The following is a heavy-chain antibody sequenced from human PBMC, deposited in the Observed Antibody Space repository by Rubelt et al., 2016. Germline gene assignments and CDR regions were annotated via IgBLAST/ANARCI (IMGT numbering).Heavy chain of an antibody. CDR3: VRDEYGVGGDP. CDR1: GFSFNIYE. J-gene: IGHJ5*02. D-gene: IGHD2/OR15-2a*01. V-gene: IGHV3-48*03. CDR2: ITASGGAR. Sequence: EVQLVESGGGLVQPGGSLRLSCAASGFSFNIYEMNWVRQAPGKGLEWVSYITASGGARNHADAVKVQFTGSRDNAKNLLYLQMNNVTDDDTALYYCVRDEYGVGGDPWGQGTLVTVSS.